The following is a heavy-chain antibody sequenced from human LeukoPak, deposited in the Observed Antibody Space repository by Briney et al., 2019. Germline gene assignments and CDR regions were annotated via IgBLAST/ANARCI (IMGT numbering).Heavy chain of an antibody. CDR3: AKRGVVIRVILVGFHKEAYYFDS. D-gene: IGHD3-10*01. V-gene: IGHV3-23*01. Sequence: GGSLRLSCAVSGITLSNYGMSWVRQAPGKGLEWVAGISGSGGSTNYADSVKGRFTISRDNPKNTLYLQMNSLRDDDKAVYFCAKRGVVIRVILVGFHKEAYYFDSWGQGALVTVSS. CDR2: ISGSGGST. CDR1: GITLSNYG. J-gene: IGHJ4*02.